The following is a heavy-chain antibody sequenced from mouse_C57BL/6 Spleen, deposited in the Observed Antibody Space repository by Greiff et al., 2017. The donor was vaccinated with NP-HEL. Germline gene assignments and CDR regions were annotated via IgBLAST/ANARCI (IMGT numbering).Heavy chain of an antibody. D-gene: IGHD1-1*01. V-gene: IGHV1-69*01. CDR1: GYTFTSYW. Sequence: QVQLQQPGAELVMPGASVKLSCKASGYTFTSYWMHWVKQRPGQGLEWIGEIDPSDSYTNYNQKFKGKSTLTVDKSSSTAYMQLSSLTSEDSAVYYCARLGYYGSSSLAWFAYWGQGTLVTVSA. J-gene: IGHJ3*01. CDR3: ARLGYYGSSSLAWFAY. CDR2: IDPSDSYT.